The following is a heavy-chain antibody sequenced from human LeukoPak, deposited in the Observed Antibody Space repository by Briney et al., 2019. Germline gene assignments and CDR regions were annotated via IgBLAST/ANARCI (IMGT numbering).Heavy chain of an antibody. D-gene: IGHD3-16*01. CDR3: AKGLAGRFNAFDI. Sequence: HPGGSLRLSCAASGFTFSSYSMNWVRQAPGKGLEWVSVIYSGGTTYYADSVKGRFIISRDNSKNTLYLQMNSLRAEDTAVYYCAKGLAGRFNAFDIWGQGTMVTVSS. J-gene: IGHJ3*02. V-gene: IGHV3-66*01. CDR2: IYSGGTT. CDR1: GFTFSSYS.